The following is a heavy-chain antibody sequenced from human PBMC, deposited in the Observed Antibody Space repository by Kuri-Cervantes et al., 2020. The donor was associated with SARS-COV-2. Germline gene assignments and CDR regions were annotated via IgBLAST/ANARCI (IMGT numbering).Heavy chain of an antibody. D-gene: IGHD3-3*01. Sequence: SCKVSGYTLTELSMHWVRQAPGKGLEWVAFIRYDGSNKYYADSVKGRFTISRDNSKNTLYLQMNSLRAEDTAVYYCAKDFWSGYYYFDYWGQGTLVTVSS. J-gene: IGHJ4*02. CDR2: IRYDGSNK. CDR3: AKDFWSGYYYFDY. CDR1: GYTLTELS. V-gene: IGHV3-30*02.